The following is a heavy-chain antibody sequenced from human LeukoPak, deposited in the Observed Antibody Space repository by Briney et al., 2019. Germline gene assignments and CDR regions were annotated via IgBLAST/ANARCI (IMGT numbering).Heavy chain of an antibody. Sequence: ASVKVSCKASGYTFTTYGTSWVRQAPGQGLEWMGWISNYNGITNYAQELQGRVTMTTDTSTSTAYMNLRSLRSDDTAVYYCARAGWGYDYVWGSYRYSVYWGQGTLVTVSS. CDR3: ARAGWGYDYVWGSYRYSVY. V-gene: IGHV1-18*01. D-gene: IGHD3-16*02. CDR2: ISNYNGIT. CDR1: GYTFTTYG. J-gene: IGHJ4*02.